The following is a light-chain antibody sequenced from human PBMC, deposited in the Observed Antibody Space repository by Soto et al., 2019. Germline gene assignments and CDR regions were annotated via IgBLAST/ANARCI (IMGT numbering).Light chain of an antibody. CDR2: DAS. V-gene: IGKV3-11*01. J-gene: IGKJ4*01. Sequence: EIVLTQSPATLSVSPGERATLSCRASQSVSSYLAWYQLRPGQAPRLLIYDASNKATGIPARFSGGGSGTEFTLTISILEPEDFAVYYCQQRSNWPTFGGGTKVEI. CDR3: QQRSNWPT. CDR1: QSVSSY.